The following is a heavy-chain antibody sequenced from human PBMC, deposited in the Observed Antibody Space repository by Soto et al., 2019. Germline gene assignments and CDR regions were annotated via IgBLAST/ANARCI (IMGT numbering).Heavy chain of an antibody. CDR1: GFTFSSYA. J-gene: IGHJ6*02. D-gene: IGHD6-13*01. V-gene: IGHV3-64D*08. CDR3: VYSSSWYYYYYGMDV. Sequence: PGGSLRLSCSASGFTFSSYAMHWVRQAPGKGLEYVSAISSNGGSTYYADSVKGRFTISRDNSKNTLYLQMSSLRAEDTAVYYCVYSSSWYYYYYGMDVWGQGTTVTVSS. CDR2: ISSNGGST.